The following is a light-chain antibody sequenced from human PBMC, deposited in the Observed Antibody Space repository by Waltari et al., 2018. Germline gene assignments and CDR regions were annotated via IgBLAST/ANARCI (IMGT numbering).Light chain of an antibody. Sequence: QSALTQPRSVSGSPGQSVTISCTGTSSDVGDYNYVSWYQQHPGKAPKLMIYDVSKRPSVVPDRFSGSKSGNTASLTISGLQAEDEADYYCCSYAGSYTWVFGGGTKLTVL. V-gene: IGLV2-11*01. CDR2: DVS. J-gene: IGLJ3*02. CDR3: CSYAGSYTWV. CDR1: SSDVGDYNY.